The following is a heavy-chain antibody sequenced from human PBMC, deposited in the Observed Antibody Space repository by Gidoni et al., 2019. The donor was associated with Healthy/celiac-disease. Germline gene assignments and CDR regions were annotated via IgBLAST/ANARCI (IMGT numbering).Heavy chain of an antibody. V-gene: IGHV4-31*03. J-gene: IGHJ3*02. CDR3: ARAEPDYDILTCYFSHGAFDI. Sequence: QASGPGLVKPSQTLALTCTVSGGSIRSCGYYWRWIRQHPGKGLGWNGYIDYSGSTYYHPYLTSRVTISVDTSKNQFCRNLSSVTAADTAVYYCARAEPDYDILTCYFSHGAFDIWGQGTMVTVSS. D-gene: IGHD3-9*01. CDR1: GGSIRSCGYY. CDR2: IDYSGST.